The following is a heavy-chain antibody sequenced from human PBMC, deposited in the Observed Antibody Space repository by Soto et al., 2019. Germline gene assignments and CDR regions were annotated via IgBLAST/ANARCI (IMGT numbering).Heavy chain of an antibody. D-gene: IGHD6-13*01. Sequence: ASVKVSCKASGYTFTSYGISWVRQAPGQGLEWMGWISAYNGNTNYAQKLQGRVTMTTDTSTSTAYMELRSLRSDDTAVYYCARSPKKTGYSSSWISGGDDAFDIWGQGTMVTVSS. V-gene: IGHV1-18*01. CDR3: ARSPKKTGYSSSWISGGDDAFDI. J-gene: IGHJ3*02. CDR1: GYTFTSYG. CDR2: ISAYNGNT.